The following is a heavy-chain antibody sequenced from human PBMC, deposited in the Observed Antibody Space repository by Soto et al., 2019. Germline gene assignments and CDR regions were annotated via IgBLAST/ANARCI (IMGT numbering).Heavy chain of an antibody. D-gene: IGHD3-10*01. CDR3: AKTSGSYLEAFDY. J-gene: IGHJ4*02. CDR2: VSGSGATT. Sequence: EVQLLESGGGLIQPGGSLRLSCAASGFTFSRYAMSWVRQAPGKGLEWVSIVSGSGATTSYVDSVKGRFTISRDNSKNTLYLQMNSLRAEDTAIYCGAKTSGSYLEAFDYWGQGTLVTVSS. CDR1: GFTFSRYA. V-gene: IGHV3-23*01.